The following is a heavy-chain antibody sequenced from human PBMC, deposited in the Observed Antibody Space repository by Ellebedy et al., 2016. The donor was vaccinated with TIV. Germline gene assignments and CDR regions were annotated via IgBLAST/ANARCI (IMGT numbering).Heavy chain of an antibody. CDR1: GGSINNTSHY. V-gene: IGHV4-39*01. Sequence: MPSETLSLTCTVSGGSINNTSHYWGWIRQSPRKGLEWIGSIYYRGASYYNPSLRSRATLSVDTPKNRFSLNLNSVTAADTALYYCSTDRTVRGVPDYWGQGILVTVSS. CDR2: IYYRGAS. D-gene: IGHD3-10*01. CDR3: STDRTVRGVPDY. J-gene: IGHJ4*02.